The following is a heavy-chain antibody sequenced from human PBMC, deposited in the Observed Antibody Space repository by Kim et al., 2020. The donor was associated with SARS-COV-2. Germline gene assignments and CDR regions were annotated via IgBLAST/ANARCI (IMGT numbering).Heavy chain of an antibody. V-gene: IGHV3-30*18. Sequence: GGSLRLSCAVSGFTFRNYGMHWVRQAPGKGLEWVALISFDGSKTYYVDSVKGRFTISRDNSKNTLFLHMFALGDEDTAVYYCAKEGTSGTFPDYWGQEPWSPSP. D-gene: IGHD3-10*01. J-gene: IGHJ4*01. CDR3: AKEGTSGTFPDY. CDR1: GFTFRNYG. CDR2: ISFDGSKT.